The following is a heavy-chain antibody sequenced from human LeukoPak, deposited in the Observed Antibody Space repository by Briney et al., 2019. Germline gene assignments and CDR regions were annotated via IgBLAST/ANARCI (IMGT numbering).Heavy chain of an antibody. D-gene: IGHD3-10*01. Sequence: GGSLRLSCAASGFTFSSYAMSWVRQAPGKGLEWVSAISGSGGSTYYADSVKGRFSISRDNSKNTLYLQMNSLRADDTAVYTCAKSTMVRGVIRLPFAPWGQGTPVTVSS. V-gene: IGHV3-23*01. CDR3: AKSTMVRGVIRLPFAP. J-gene: IGHJ5*02. CDR1: GFTFSSYA. CDR2: ISGSGGST.